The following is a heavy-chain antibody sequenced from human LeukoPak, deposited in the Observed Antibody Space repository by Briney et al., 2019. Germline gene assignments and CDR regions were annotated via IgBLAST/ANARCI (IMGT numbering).Heavy chain of an antibody. D-gene: IGHD2-15*01. CDR3: GKTTVGYSSGRYPGWPVDY. V-gene: IGHV3-23*01. Sequence: GGSLRLSCAASGFTFNSYAMYWVRQAPGKGLEWISFGSGGSPHYADSVKGRFTISRDNSQEIVYLQLDSLRVEDTALYYCGKTTVGYSSGRYPGWPVDYWGQGALVTVSS. CDR2: GSGGSP. J-gene: IGHJ4*02. CDR1: GFTFNSYA.